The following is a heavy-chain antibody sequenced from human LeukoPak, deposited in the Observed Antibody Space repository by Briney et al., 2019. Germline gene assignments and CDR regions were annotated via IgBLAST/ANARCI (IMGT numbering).Heavy chain of an antibody. Sequence: SGPTLVNPTQTLTLTCTFSGFSLSTSGVGVGWIRQPPGKALEWLALIYWDDDKRYSPSLKSRLTITKDTSKNQVVLTMTNMDSVDTATYYCAHLTTVTRIPYYFDYWGQGTLVTVSS. D-gene: IGHD4-17*01. CDR3: AHLTTVTRIPYYFDY. CDR2: IYWDDDK. J-gene: IGHJ4*02. CDR1: GFSLSTSGVG. V-gene: IGHV2-5*02.